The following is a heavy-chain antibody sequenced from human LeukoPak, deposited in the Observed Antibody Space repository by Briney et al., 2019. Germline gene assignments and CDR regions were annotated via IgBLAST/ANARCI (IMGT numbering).Heavy chain of an antibody. V-gene: IGHV3-23*01. D-gene: IGHD3-22*01. J-gene: IGHJ6*02. CDR1: GFTFSSYA. CDR3: AKGGSGYYPPYYYYGMDV. Sequence: PGGSLRLSCAASGFTFSSYAMSWVRQAPGKGLEWVSAISGSGGSTYYADSVKGRFTISRDNSKNTLYLQMNSLRAEDTAVYYCAKGGSGYYPPYYYYGMDVWGRGTTVTVSS. CDR2: ISGSGGST.